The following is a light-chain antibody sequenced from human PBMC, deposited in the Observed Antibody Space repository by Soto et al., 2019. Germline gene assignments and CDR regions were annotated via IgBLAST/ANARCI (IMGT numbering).Light chain of an antibody. V-gene: IGKV2-28*01. CDR2: FGS. Sequence: EIVMPQSPLTLPVTPGEPASISCRSSQSLLYSNTYKYLDWYVQKPGQSPQLLIYFGSNRAPGVPDRFSGSGSGTDFTLKINRVKAEDVGTYYCMQALQSLTFGQGTRLEIQ. J-gene: IGKJ5*01. CDR3: MQALQSLT. CDR1: QSLLYSNTYKY.